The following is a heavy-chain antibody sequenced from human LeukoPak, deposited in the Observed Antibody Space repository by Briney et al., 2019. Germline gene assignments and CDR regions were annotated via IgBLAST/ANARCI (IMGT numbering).Heavy chain of an antibody. CDR3: VRLESGSYYAPANRNFAY. Sequence: GESLKISCKGSGYSFTKHWIGWVRQMPGKGLEWMGIIFPGDSDTRYSPSFQGQVTISADKSINTVYLQWSGLKASDPAMYYCVRLESGSYYAPANRNFAYWGQGTLVTVSS. CDR1: GYSFTKHW. CDR2: IFPGDSDT. D-gene: IGHD3-10*01. V-gene: IGHV5-51*01. J-gene: IGHJ4*02.